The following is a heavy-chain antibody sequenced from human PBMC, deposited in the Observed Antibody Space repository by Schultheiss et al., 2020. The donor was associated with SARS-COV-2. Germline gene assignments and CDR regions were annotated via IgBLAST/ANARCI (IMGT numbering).Heavy chain of an antibody. D-gene: IGHD5-12*01. CDR1: GYTFTSYG. J-gene: IGHJ6*02. Sequence: ASVKVSCKASGYTFTSYGISWVRQAPGQGLEWMGWINPNSGGTNYAQKFQGWVTMTRNTSISTAYMELSSLRSDDTAVYFCARGGLVFIVASIEGNGMDVWGQGTTVTVSS. CDR2: INPNSGGT. CDR3: ARGGLVFIVASIEGNGMDV. V-gene: IGHV1-2*04.